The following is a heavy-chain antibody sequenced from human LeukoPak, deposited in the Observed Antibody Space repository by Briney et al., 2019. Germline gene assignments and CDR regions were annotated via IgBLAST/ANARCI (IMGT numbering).Heavy chain of an antibody. CDR3: AKDPYSSRMEYFQY. J-gene: IGHJ1*01. CDR1: GFTFSSYG. Sequence: GGSLRLSCAASGFTFSSYGMHWVRQAPGKGLEWVAVISYDGSNKYYADSVKGRFSISRDNSKNTLYLEMSSLRTEDTAVYYCAKDPYSSRMEYFQYWGQGTLVIVSS. CDR2: ISYDGSNK. V-gene: IGHV3-30*18. D-gene: IGHD3-22*01.